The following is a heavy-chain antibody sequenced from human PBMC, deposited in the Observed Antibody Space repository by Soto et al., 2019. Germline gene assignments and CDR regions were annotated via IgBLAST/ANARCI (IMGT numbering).Heavy chain of an antibody. CDR3: ARISITMVRGAGNWFDP. D-gene: IGHD3-10*01. Sequence: SETLSLTCAVSGGSISSSNWWSWVRQPPGKGLEWIGEIYHSGSTNYNPSLKSRVTISVDKSKNQFSLKLSSVTAADTAVYYCARISITMVRGAGNWFDPWGQGTLVTVS. J-gene: IGHJ5*02. CDR2: IYHSGST. CDR1: GGSISSSNW. V-gene: IGHV4-4*02.